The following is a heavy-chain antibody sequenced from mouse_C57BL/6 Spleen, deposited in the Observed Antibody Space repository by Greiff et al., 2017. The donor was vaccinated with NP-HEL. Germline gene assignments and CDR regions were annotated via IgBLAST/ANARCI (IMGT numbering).Heavy chain of an antibody. CDR1: GYTFTSYW. Sequence: QVQLQQPGAELVRPGTSVKLSCKASGYTFTSYWMHWVKQRPGQGLEWIGVIDPSDSYTNFNQKIKGKATLTVDTSSSTAYMQLSSLTSEDSAVYYCARYRGAYWGQGTLVTVSA. J-gene: IGHJ3*01. CDR2: IDPSDSYT. V-gene: IGHV1-59*01. CDR3: ARYRGAY.